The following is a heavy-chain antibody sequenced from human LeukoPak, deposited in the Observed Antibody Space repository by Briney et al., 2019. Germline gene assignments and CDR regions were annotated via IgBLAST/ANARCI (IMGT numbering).Heavy chain of an antibody. CDR1: GYTFTSCY. CDR3: ARDQSPYSSGWLN. D-gene: IGHD6-19*01. CDR2: INPSGGST. J-gene: IGHJ4*02. Sequence: EASVKVSCKASGYTFTSCYMHWVRQAPGQGREWMGIINPSGGSTSYAQKFQGRVTMTRDTSTSTVYMELSSLRSEDTAVYYCARDQSPYSSGWLNWGQGTLVTVSS. V-gene: IGHV1-46*01.